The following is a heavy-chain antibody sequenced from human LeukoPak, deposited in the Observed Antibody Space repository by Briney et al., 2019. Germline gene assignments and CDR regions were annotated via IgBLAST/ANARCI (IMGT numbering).Heavy chain of an antibody. V-gene: IGHV3-74*01. CDR1: GFTSSSYW. Sequence: PGGSLRLSCAASGFTSSSYWMHWVRQVPGKGLVWVSRISGDGTARNYADSVKGRFTISRDDAKNTVDLQMNSLKTEDTGVYYCTTGYCSSSSCHRSLYFDYWGQGTLVTVSS. J-gene: IGHJ4*02. D-gene: IGHD2-2*01. CDR3: TTGYCSSSSCHRSLYFDY. CDR2: ISGDGTAR.